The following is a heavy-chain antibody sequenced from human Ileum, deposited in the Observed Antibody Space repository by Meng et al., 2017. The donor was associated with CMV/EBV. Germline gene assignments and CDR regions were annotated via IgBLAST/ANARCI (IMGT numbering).Heavy chain of an antibody. V-gene: IGHV1-18*01. Sequence: ASVKVSCKASGYTFTSYGISWVRQAPGQGLEWMGWISTYNGNTNYAQKFRGRVTLTTDASTRTVYMELRSLRSDDAAIYYCARDRGTYLAYLDYWGQGTLVTVSS. D-gene: IGHD1-26*01. CDR1: GYTFTSYG. CDR2: ISTYNGNT. J-gene: IGHJ4*02. CDR3: ARDRGTYLAYLDY.